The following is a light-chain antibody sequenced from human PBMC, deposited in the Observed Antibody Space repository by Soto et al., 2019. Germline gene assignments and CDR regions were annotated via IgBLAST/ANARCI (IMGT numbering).Light chain of an antibody. CDR3: QQYGSSRWT. J-gene: IGKJ1*01. V-gene: IGKV3-20*01. CDR1: QSVSSSY. Sequence: EIVLTQSPGTLSFSPGERATLSCRASQSVSSSYLAWYQQKPGQAPRLLIYGASSRATGIPDRFSGSGSGTEFTLTISSLQSEDFAVYYCQQYGSSRWTFGQGTKWIS. CDR2: GAS.